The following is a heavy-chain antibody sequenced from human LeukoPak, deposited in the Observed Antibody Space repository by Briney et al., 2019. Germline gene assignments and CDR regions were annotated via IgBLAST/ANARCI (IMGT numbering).Heavy chain of an antibody. V-gene: IGHV1-2*06. CDR1: GYTFTGYY. CDR3: ARRLKRTSMTTPQPLKGLDY. D-gene: IGHD4-17*01. Sequence: ASVKVSCKASGYTFTGYYMHWVRQAPGQGLEWMGRINPNSGGTNYAQKFQGRVTMTRDTSISTAYMELSRLRSDDTAVYYCARRLKRTSMTTPQPLKGLDYWGQGTLVTVSS. J-gene: IGHJ4*02. CDR2: INPNSGGT.